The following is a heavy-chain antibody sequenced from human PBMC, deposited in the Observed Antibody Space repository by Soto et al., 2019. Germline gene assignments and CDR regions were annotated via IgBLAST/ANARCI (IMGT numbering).Heavy chain of an antibody. CDR1: DGSMSEYY. Sequence: SETLSLTCTVSDGSMSEYYWTWVRQPPGKGLEWIGYIYYSGSTNYNPSLKSRVTISVDTSKNQFSLKLSSVTAADTAVYYCARGYYDSSGQSNTFDIWGQGTMVTVSS. D-gene: IGHD3-22*01. J-gene: IGHJ3*02. CDR3: ARGYYDSSGQSNTFDI. CDR2: IYYSGST. V-gene: IGHV4-59*01.